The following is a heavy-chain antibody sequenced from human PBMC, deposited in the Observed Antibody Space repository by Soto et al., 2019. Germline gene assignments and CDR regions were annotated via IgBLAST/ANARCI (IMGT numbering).Heavy chain of an antibody. V-gene: IGHV1-3*01. J-gene: IGHJ5*02. Sequence: ASVKVSCKASGYTFTSHSIHWVRQAPGQRLEWLGWINAGNGDTKYSQKFQGRVTITADESTSTAYMELSSLRSEDTAVYYCAREFDSSSVNWFDPWGQGTLVTVSS. CDR1: GYTFTSHS. D-gene: IGHD6-6*01. CDR2: INAGNGDT. CDR3: AREFDSSSVNWFDP.